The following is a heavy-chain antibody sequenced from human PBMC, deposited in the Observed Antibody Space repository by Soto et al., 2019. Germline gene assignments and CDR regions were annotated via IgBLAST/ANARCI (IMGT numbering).Heavy chain of an antibody. CDR2: ISGSGGST. D-gene: IGHD5-18*01. J-gene: IGHJ4*02. V-gene: IGHV3-23*01. CDR1: GFTFSSYA. Sequence: GGSLRLSCAASGFTFSSYAMSWVRQAPGKGLEWVSAISGSGGSTYYADSVKGRVTISRDNSKNTLYLQMNSLRAEDTAVYHCAKDRIPVTDTAMELDYWGQGTLVTVSS. CDR3: AKDRIPVTDTAMELDY.